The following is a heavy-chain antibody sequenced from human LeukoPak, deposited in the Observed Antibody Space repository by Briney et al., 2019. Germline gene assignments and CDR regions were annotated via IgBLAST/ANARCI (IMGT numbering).Heavy chain of an antibody. J-gene: IGHJ4*02. CDR2: IYPDDSDT. Sequence: GESLKISCKGSGYTFPYYWIAWVRQMPGKGLEWMGIIYPDDSDTRYSPSFQGLVTISADKSITTAYLQWSSLKASDTAMYYCARLRSSSWYTVDYWGQGTLVTVSS. CDR1: GYTFPYYW. CDR3: ARLRSSSWYTVDY. V-gene: IGHV5-51*01. D-gene: IGHD6-13*01.